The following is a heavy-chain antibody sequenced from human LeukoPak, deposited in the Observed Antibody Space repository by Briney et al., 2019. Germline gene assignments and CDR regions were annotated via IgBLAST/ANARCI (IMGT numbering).Heavy chain of an antibody. D-gene: IGHD1-26*01. CDR1: GYTFTSYG. J-gene: IGHJ4*02. Sequence: ASVKVSCKASGYTFTSYGISWVRQAPGQGLEWMGWVSTYNGNTKYAQNLQGRVTTTTDTSTSTAYMELRSLRSDDTAMYYCARQSAGSYYSPIDYWGQGTLVTVSS. CDR3: ARQSAGSYYSPIDY. CDR2: VSTYNGNT. V-gene: IGHV1-18*01.